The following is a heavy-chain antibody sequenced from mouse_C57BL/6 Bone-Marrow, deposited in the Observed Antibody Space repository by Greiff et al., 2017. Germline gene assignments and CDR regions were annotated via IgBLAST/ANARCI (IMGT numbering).Heavy chain of an antibody. CDR3: ARGAY. J-gene: IGHJ3*01. CDR1: GYTFTSYW. Sequence: QVQLQQPGAELVMPGASVKLSCKASGYTFTSYWMHWVKQRPGPGLEWIGEIDPSDSYTNYNQKFKGKSTLTVDKSSSTAYMQLSSLTSEDSAVXYCARGAYWGQGTLVTVSA. V-gene: IGHV1-69*01. CDR2: IDPSDSYT.